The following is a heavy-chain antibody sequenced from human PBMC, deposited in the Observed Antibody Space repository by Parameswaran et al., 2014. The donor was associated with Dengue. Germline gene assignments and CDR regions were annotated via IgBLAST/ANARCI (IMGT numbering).Heavy chain of an antibody. J-gene: IGHJ4*02. D-gene: IGHD3-9*01. CDR3: ARVPNTQYYDILTGYPPYFDF. CDR1: GYTFTTYY. CDR2: INPSGGST. V-gene: IGHV1-46*01. Sequence: ASVKVSCKASGYTFTTYYMHWVRQAPGEGLEWMGIINPSGGSTSYAQKFQGRVSMTRDTSTSTLYMELSSLKSEDTAVYYCARVPNTQYYDILTGYPPYFDFWGQGTLVTVSS.